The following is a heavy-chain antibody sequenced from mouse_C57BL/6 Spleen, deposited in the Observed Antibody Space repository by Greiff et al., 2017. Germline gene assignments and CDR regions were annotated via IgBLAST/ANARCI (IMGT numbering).Heavy chain of an antibody. CDR2: IDPSDSYT. CDR1: GYTFTSYW. D-gene: IGHD1-1*01. J-gene: IGHJ4*01. Sequence: QVQLQQSGAELVKPGASVKLSCKASGYTFTSYWMQWVKQRPGQGLEWIGEIDPSDSYTNYNQKFKGKATLTVDTSSSTAYMQLSSLTSEDSAVYYCARYGSSSYYAMDYWGQGTSVTVSS. V-gene: IGHV1-50*01. CDR3: ARYGSSSYYAMDY.